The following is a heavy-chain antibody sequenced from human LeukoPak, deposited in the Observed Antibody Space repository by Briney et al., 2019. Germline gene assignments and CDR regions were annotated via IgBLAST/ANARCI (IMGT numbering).Heavy chain of an antibody. Sequence: ASVKVSCKASGGTFSSYAISWVRQAPGQGLEWMGGIIPIFGTANYAQKFQGRVTVTADESTSTAYMELSSLRSGDTAVYYCARSSVVPHDRSYYYYYMDVWGKGTTVTVSS. CDR2: IIPIFGTA. CDR1: GGTFSSYA. J-gene: IGHJ6*03. CDR3: ARSSVVPHDRSYYYYYMDV. V-gene: IGHV1-69*13. D-gene: IGHD3-22*01.